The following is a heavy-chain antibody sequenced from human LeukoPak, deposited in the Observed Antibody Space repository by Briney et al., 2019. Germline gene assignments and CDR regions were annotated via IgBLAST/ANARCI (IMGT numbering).Heavy chain of an antibody. CDR2: IYYSGGSGST. V-gene: IGHV4-61*08. CDR1: GGSISSGGYY. CDR3: VRDSLHSSGWFDY. D-gene: IGHD6-19*01. J-gene: IGHJ4*02. Sequence: SETLSLTCTVSGGSISSGGYYWSWIRQPPGKGLEWIGYIYYSGGSGSTNYNPSLRSRVTISVDTSKNQFSLKLNSVTAADTAVYYCVRDSLHSSGWFDYWGQGTLVTVSS.